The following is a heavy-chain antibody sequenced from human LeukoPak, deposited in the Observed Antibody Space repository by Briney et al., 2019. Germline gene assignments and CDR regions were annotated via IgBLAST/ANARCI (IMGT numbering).Heavy chain of an antibody. CDR1: GSGFTFGNFG. J-gene: IGHJ6*03. CDR2: ISGSGYYT. V-gene: IGHV3-23*01. CDR3: AKDGSWGDYYFYFYMDV. D-gene: IGHD3-16*01. Sequence: GRSLRLSCEASGSGFTFGNFGMSWVRQAPGKGLEWLSGISGSGYYTYYADSVKGRFTISRDNSKNTVYIQMNSLRAEDTAVYYCAKDGSWGDYYFYFYMDVWGKGTTVTVSS.